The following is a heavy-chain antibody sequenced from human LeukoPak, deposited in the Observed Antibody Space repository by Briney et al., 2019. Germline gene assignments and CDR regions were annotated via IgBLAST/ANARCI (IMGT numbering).Heavy chain of an antibody. CDR2: ISGGSSYI. V-gene: IGHV3-21*01. Sequence: KPGGSLGLSCAASGFTFNRYTMNWVRQAPGKGLEWVSSISGGSSYIYYADSVKGRFTISRDNAKNSLYLQMNSLRAEDTAVYYCAREITIDYWGQGTLVTVSS. CDR3: AREITIDY. CDR1: GFTFNRYT. J-gene: IGHJ4*02.